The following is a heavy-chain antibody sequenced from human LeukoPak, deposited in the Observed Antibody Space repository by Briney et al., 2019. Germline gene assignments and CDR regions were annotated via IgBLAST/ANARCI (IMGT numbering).Heavy chain of an antibody. CDR1: GYTFTSYD. J-gene: IGHJ4*02. CDR3: ARPRPYGSGGGFDY. D-gene: IGHD3-10*01. Sequence: ASVKVSCKASGYTFTSYDVNWVRQATGQGLEWMGWMNPNSGNTGYAQKFQDRIIMTSDTSISTAYLELSSLRSEDTAVYYCARPRPYGSGGGFDYWGQGTLVTVSS. CDR2: MNPNSGNT. V-gene: IGHV1-8*01.